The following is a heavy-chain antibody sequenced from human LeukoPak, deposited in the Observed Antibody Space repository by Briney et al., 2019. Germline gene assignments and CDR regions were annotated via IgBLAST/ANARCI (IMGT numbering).Heavy chain of an antibody. CDR2: IHLGDSAS. CDR3: ARLAYNDFWSRPHDAFDI. V-gene: IGHV5-51*01. D-gene: IGHD3-3*01. Sequence: GESLKISCGGFGNRFSSYWVAWVRQTPGKALECMGIIHLGDSASRYSPTFQGRVTFSADKSSATALLQWTSLRASDTSMYYCARLAYNDFWSRPHDAFDIWGQGTMVTVSS. CDR1: GNRFSSYW. J-gene: IGHJ3*02.